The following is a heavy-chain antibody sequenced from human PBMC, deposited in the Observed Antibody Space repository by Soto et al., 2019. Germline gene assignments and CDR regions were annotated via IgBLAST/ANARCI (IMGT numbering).Heavy chain of an antibody. CDR2: IISIFGAA. V-gene: IGHV1-69*01. D-gene: IGHD1-1*01. Sequence: QVQLVQSGAEVKKPGTSVKVSCKVSGGSFNTYAISWVRQAPGQGLEWMGEIISIFGAAMYAQKFQGRVTITADESASTAYMELSSLTSDDTAVYYCARGGKERFRGSGMDVWGQGTTVTVSS. CDR3: ARGGKERFRGSGMDV. J-gene: IGHJ6*02. CDR1: GGSFNTYA.